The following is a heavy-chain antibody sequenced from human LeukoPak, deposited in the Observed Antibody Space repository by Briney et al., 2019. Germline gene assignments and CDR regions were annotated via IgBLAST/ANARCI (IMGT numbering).Heavy chain of an antibody. J-gene: IGHJ4*02. CDR3: ARDPLGGFDY. D-gene: IGHD3-16*01. CDR2: IYYSGST. CDR1: GDSITSGDYY. Sequence: SETLSLTCTVSGDSITSGDYYWGWIRQPPGKGLEWIGSIYYSGSTYYNPSLKSRVTISVGTSKNQFSLKLNSVTAADTAVYYCARDPLGGFDYWGQGALVTVSS. V-gene: IGHV4-39*07.